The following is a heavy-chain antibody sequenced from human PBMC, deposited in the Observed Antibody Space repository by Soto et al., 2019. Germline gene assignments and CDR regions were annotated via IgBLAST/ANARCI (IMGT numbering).Heavy chain of an antibody. CDR2: ISAHNGNT. J-gene: IGHJ4*02. V-gene: IGHV1-18*01. CDR3: ARGRYGDY. Sequence: QVHLVQSGAEVKKPGASVKVSCQASGYAFTTYGITWVRQAPGQGLECRRWISAHNGNTNYAQKLQGRVTVTRDTPTSTAYMELRSLRSDDTAVYYCARGRYGDYWGQGALVTVSS. D-gene: IGHD1-1*01. CDR1: GYAFTTYG.